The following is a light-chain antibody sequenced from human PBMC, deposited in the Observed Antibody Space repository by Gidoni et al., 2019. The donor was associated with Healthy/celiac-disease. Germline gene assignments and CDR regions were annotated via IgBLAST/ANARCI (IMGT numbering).Light chain of an antibody. CDR3: QQYNNWPPWT. J-gene: IGKJ1*01. V-gene: IGKV3-15*01. Sequence: EIVMTQSPATLSVSVGERATLSCRASQSVGSNLAWYQQKPGQAPRLLIYGAFTRATGVPARFSGSGSGTEFTLTISSLQSEDFAVYYCQQYNNWPPWTFXXXTKVEIK. CDR2: GAF. CDR1: QSVGSN.